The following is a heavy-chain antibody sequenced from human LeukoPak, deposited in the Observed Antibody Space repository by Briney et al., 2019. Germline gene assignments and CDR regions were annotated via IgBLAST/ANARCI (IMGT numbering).Heavy chain of an antibody. Sequence: SETLSLTCTVSGGSISSYYWSWTRQPPGKGLEWIGYIYYSGSTNYNPSLKSRVTISVDTSKNQFSLKLSSVTAADTAVYYCARHADADFWSGTPYYFDYWGQGTLVTVSS. V-gene: IGHV4-59*08. D-gene: IGHD3-3*01. J-gene: IGHJ4*02. CDR1: GGSISSYY. CDR2: IYYSGST. CDR3: ARHADADFWSGTPYYFDY.